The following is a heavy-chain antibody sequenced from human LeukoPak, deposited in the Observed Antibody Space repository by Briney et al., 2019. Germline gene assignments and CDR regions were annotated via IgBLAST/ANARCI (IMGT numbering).Heavy chain of an antibody. D-gene: IGHD4-23*01. V-gene: IGHV4-30-4*01. Sequence: NTSETLSLTCTVSGGSISSGDYYWSWIRQPPGKGLEWIGYIYYSGSTYYNPSLKSRVTISVDTSKNQFSLKLSSVTAADTAVYYCARDLLNEGNHLDYWGQGTLATVSS. CDR1: GGSISSGDYY. CDR2: IYYSGST. J-gene: IGHJ4*02. CDR3: ARDLLNEGNHLDY.